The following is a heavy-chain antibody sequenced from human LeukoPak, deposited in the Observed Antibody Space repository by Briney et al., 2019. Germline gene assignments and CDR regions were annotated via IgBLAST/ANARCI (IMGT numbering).Heavy chain of an antibody. Sequence: GGSLRLSCAASGFTFSSYSMNWVRQAPGEGLEWVSSISSSSSYIYYADSVKGRFTISRDNAKNSLYLQMNSLRAEDTAVYYCARDIFRGVAAPFDYWGQGTLVTVSS. J-gene: IGHJ4*02. V-gene: IGHV3-21*01. CDR3: ARDIFRGVAAPFDY. CDR1: GFTFSSYS. D-gene: IGHD6-19*01. CDR2: ISSSSSYI.